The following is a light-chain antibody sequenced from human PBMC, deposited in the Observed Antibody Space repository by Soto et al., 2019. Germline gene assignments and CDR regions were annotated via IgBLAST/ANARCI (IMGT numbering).Light chain of an antibody. V-gene: IGLV1-44*01. CDR3: VAWDDSLTDYV. CDR2: SNN. Sequence: QSVLTQPPSASATPGQRVTISCSGSSSNIGSKTVNWYQQLPGTAPKLLIYSNNQRPSGVPDRRSGSKSGTSASLAISGLQSEDEADYYCVAWDDSLTDYVFGTGTKVTVL. J-gene: IGLJ1*01. CDR1: SSNIGSKT.